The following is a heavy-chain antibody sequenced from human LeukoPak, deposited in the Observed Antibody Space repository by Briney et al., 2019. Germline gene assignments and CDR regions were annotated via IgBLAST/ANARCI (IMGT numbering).Heavy chain of an antibody. D-gene: IGHD6-13*01. CDR3: AKDRSSSARED. CDR2: ISGYNGNT. V-gene: IGHV1-18*01. CDR1: GFTFTSYG. Sequence: GASVKVSCKTSGFTFTSYGISWVRQAPGQGLEWVGWISGYNGNTNYAQKFRGRLTMTIDKSTTTAYMELRSLRSDDTAVYYCAKDRSSSAREDWGQGTLVTVSS. J-gene: IGHJ4*02.